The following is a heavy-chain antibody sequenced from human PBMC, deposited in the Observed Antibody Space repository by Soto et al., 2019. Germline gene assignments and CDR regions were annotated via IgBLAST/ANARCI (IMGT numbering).Heavy chain of an antibody. CDR1: GYTFTSYD. Sequence: QVQRVQSGAEVKKPGASVKVSCKASGYTFTSYDINWVLQATGQGLEWMGWMNPNSGNTGYAQKFQGRVTMTRNTSISTAYMELSSLRSEHTAVYYCARVGASGYDYQPFDYWGQGTLVTVSS. CDR2: MNPNSGNT. J-gene: IGHJ4*02. CDR3: ARVGASGYDYQPFDY. V-gene: IGHV1-8*01. D-gene: IGHD5-12*01.